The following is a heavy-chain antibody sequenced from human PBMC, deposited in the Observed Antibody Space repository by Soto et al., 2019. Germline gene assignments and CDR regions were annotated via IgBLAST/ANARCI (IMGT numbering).Heavy chain of an antibody. J-gene: IGHJ4*02. D-gene: IGHD2-2*01. CDR3: ARDGCSSTSCYYYYFDY. CDR1: GYTFTSYA. V-gene: IGHV1-3*01. Sequence: GASVKVSCKASGYTFTSYAMHWVRQAPGQRLELMGWINAGNGNTKYSQKFQGRVTITRDTSASTAYMELSSLRSEDTAVYYCARDGCSSTSCYYYYFDYWGQGTLVTVS. CDR2: INAGNGNT.